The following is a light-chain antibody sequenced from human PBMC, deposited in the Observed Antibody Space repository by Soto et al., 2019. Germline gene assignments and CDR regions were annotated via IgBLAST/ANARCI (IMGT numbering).Light chain of an antibody. J-gene: IGKJ5*01. CDR2: GAS. Sequence: EIVLTQSPGTLSLSPGERATLSCRASKSVSSSYLAWYQQNPGQAPRLLIYGASGRATGIPDRFSGSGSGTDFTLTISRLEPEDFAVYYCQQYGSSPPVTFGQGTRLEIK. V-gene: IGKV3-20*01. CDR3: QQYGSSPPVT. CDR1: KSVSSSY.